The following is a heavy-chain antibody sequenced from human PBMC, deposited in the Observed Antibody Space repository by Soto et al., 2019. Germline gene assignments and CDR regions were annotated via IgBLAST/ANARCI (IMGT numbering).Heavy chain of an antibody. CDR3: AKEGIGLLWFGEIVDP. V-gene: IGHV3-23*01. J-gene: IGHJ5*02. CDR2: ISGSGGST. D-gene: IGHD3-10*01. CDR1: GFTFSSYA. Sequence: GGSLRLSCAASGFTFSSYAMSWVRQAPGKGLEWVSAISGSGGSTYYADSVKGRFTISRDNSKNTLYLQMNSLRAEDTAVYYCAKEGIGLLWFGEIVDPWGQGTLVTVSS.